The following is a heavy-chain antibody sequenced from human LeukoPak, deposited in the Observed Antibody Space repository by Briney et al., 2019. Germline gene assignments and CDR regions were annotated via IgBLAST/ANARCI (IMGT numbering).Heavy chain of an antibody. CDR3: ARGTDYGDYAGIYYFDY. Sequence: GESLKISCKGSGYSFTSYWIGWVRQMPGKGLEWMGIIYPGDSDTRYSPSFQGQVTISADKSISTAYLQWSSLKASDTAMYYCARGTDYGDYAGIYYFDYWGQGILVTVSS. CDR2: IYPGDSDT. CDR1: GYSFTSYW. J-gene: IGHJ4*02. V-gene: IGHV5-51*01. D-gene: IGHD4-17*01.